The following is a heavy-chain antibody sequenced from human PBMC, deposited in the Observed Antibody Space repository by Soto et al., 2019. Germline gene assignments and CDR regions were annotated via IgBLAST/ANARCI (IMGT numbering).Heavy chain of an antibody. Sequence: EVQLVESGGGLVKPGGSLRLSCAASGFTFSNAWMNWVRQAPGKGLEWVGRIKSKTDGGTTDYAAPVKGRFTISRDDSKNTLYLQMNSLKTEDTAVYYCTTADYYDSSGRDYWGQGTLVTVSS. J-gene: IGHJ4*02. CDR1: GFTFSNAW. CDR3: TTADYYDSSGRDY. V-gene: IGHV3-15*07. D-gene: IGHD3-22*01. CDR2: IKSKTDGGTT.